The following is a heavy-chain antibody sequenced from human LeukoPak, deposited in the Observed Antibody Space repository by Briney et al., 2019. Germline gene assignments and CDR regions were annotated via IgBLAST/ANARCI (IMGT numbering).Heavy chain of an antibody. D-gene: IGHD3-22*01. Sequence: GGSLRLSCTVSGFTLSSYEMSWVRQAPGKGLEWVSSVDYSADSTHYADSVMGRFTISRDNSKNTLYLQMGSLRVDDMAVYYCARVGDNSGSGYSHWGQGTLVTVSS. V-gene: IGHV3-66*02. J-gene: IGHJ4*02. CDR3: ARVGDNSGSGYSH. CDR2: SVDYSADST. CDR1: GFTLSSYE.